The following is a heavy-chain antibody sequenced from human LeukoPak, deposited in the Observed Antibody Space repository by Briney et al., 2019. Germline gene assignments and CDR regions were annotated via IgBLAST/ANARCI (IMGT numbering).Heavy chain of an antibody. D-gene: IGHD6-13*01. CDR3: ARAYSSSWYDF. CDR1: GFTFSSYA. V-gene: IGHV3-23*01. Sequence: GGSLRLSCAASGFTFSSYAMSWVRQAPGKGLEWVSGISSSGSGGSTYYADSVKGRFTISRDNSKNTLYLQINGVRAEDTAVYYRARAYSSSWYDFWGQGTLVTVSS. CDR2: ISSSGSGGST. J-gene: IGHJ5*01.